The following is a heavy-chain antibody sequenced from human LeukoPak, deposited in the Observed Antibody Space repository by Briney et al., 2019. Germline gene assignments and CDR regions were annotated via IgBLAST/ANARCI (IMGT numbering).Heavy chain of an antibody. D-gene: IGHD5-18*01. V-gene: IGHV1-18*01. CDR3: ARDRGTWIQLWLIDY. CDR2: ISAYNGNT. CDR1: GCTFTSYG. Sequence: GASVKVSCKASGCTFTSYGISWVRQAPGQGLEWMGWISAYNGNTNYAQKFQGRVTVTTDTSTSTAYMELRSLRSDDTAVYYCARDRGTWIQLWLIDYWGQGTLVTVSS. J-gene: IGHJ4*02.